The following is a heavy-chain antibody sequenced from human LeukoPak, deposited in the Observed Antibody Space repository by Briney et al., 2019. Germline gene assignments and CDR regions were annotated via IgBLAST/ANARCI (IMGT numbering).Heavy chain of an antibody. CDR1: GFTFNNYP. J-gene: IGHJ4*02. D-gene: IGHD6-13*01. Sequence: GGSLRLSCAGSGFTFNNYPISWVRQTPGKGLEGVSAITGGADSTYYADSVKGRFTISRDNSKNTLYLQMNSLRAEDTAVYYCARGGAAAGVQSDYWGQGTLVTVSS. CDR3: ARGGAAAGVQSDY. V-gene: IGHV3-23*01. CDR2: ITGGADST.